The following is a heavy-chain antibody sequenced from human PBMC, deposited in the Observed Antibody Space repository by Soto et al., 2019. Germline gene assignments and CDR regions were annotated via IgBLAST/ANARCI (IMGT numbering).Heavy chain of an antibody. CDR2: INHSGST. Sequence: TSETLSLTCAVYGGSFSGYYWSWIRQPPGKGLEWIGEINHSGSTNYNPSLKSRVTISVDTSKNQFSLKLSSVTAADTAVYYCARGRLYAKWFDPWGQGTLVTVSS. V-gene: IGHV4-34*01. D-gene: IGHD2-8*01. CDR3: ARGRLYAKWFDP. J-gene: IGHJ5*02. CDR1: GGSFSGYY.